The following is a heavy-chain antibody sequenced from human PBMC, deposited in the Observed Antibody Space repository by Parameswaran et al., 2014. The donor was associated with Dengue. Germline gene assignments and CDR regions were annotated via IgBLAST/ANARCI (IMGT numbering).Heavy chain of an antibody. CDR2: ISYDGSNK. D-gene: IGHD1-26*01. J-gene: IGHJ6*02. CDR3: ARDRDGWEPIPYYYYGMDV. CDR1: GFTFSSYG. Sequence: GESLKISCAASGFTFSSYGMHWVRQAPGKGLEWVAVISYDGSNKYYADSVKGRFTISRDNSKNTLYLQMNSLRAEDTAVYYCARDRDGWEPIPYYYYGMDVWGQGTTVTVSS. V-gene: IGHV3-30*03.